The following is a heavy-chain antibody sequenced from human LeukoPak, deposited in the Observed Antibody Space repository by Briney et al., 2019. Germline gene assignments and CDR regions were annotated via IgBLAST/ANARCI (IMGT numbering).Heavy chain of an antibody. CDR3: AKGGYLDAFDI. CDR2: ISYDGSNK. CDR1: GFTFSSYG. J-gene: IGHJ3*02. Sequence: GGSLRLSCAASGFTFSSYGMHWVRQAPGKGLEWVAVISYDGSNKYHADSVKGRFTISRDNSKNTLYLQMNSLRAEDTAVYYCAKGGYLDAFDIWGQGTMVTVSS. V-gene: IGHV3-30*18. D-gene: IGHD3-16*02.